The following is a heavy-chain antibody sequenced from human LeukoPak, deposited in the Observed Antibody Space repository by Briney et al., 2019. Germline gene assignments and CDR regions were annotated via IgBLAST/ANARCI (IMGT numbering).Heavy chain of an antibody. CDR1: GGSISSGSYY. V-gene: IGHV4-61*02. J-gene: IGHJ4*02. CDR3: AREERWLQSLAY. D-gene: IGHD5-24*01. CDR2: IYASGTT. Sequence: PSETLSLTCTVSGGSISSGSYYWSWIRQPAGRGLEWIGRIYASGTTNYNPSLKSRVTMSEDTSKDQFSLKLSSVTAADTAMYYCAREERWLQSLAYWGQGTLVTVSS.